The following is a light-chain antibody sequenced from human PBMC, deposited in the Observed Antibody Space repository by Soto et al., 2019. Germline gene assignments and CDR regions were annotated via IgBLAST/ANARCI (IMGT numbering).Light chain of an antibody. J-gene: IGKJ4*01. Sequence: EIVLTQSPATLYLSPGERATLSCRASQSVGIYLAWYQQKPGQAPRLLMYDTSNRATGIPARFSGSGSGTDFTLTISSLEPEDCALCYCQHRIHWPLSFGGGTRVEIK. CDR2: DTS. CDR3: QHRIHWPLS. CDR1: QSVGIY. V-gene: IGKV3-11*01.